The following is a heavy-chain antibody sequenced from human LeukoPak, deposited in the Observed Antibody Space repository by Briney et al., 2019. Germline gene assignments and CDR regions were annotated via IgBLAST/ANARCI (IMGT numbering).Heavy chain of an antibody. CDR1: GGSINTATYY. Sequence: PSETLSLTCTVSGGSINTATYYWGWIRQPPGKGLEWIGTIFYSGTTYYNPSLASRVTMSIDTSKNQFSLKVTSVTASDTALYYCATRRPIVGATPYFDYWGQGTLVTVSS. CDR2: IFYSGTT. CDR3: ATRRPIVGATPYFDY. J-gene: IGHJ4*02. D-gene: IGHD1-26*01. V-gene: IGHV4-39*01.